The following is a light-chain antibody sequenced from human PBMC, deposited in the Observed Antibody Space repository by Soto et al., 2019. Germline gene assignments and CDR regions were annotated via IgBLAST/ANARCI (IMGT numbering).Light chain of an antibody. J-gene: IGKJ4*01. Sequence: EIVLTQSPGTLSLSPGQRATLSCRASQSVRSSHLAWYQQMPGQAPRLLIYGASNRATGIPDRFSGSGSGTDFTLTISRLEPEDFSVYYCQQYSSSPLTVGGGTKVEIK. CDR1: QSVRSSH. CDR3: QQYSSSPLT. CDR2: GAS. V-gene: IGKV3-20*01.